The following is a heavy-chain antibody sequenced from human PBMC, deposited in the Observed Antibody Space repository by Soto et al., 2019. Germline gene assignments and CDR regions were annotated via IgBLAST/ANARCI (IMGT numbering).Heavy chain of an antibody. CDR2: ISYDGSNK. CDR1: GFTFSSYA. Sequence: QVQLVESGGGVVQPGRSLRLSCAASGFTFSSYAMHRVRQAPGKGLEWVAVISYDGSNKYYADSVKGRFTISRDNSKNTLYLQMNSLRAEDTAVYYCASPTVGATDYWGQGTLVTVSS. J-gene: IGHJ4*02. D-gene: IGHD1-26*01. V-gene: IGHV3-30-3*01. CDR3: ASPTVGATDY.